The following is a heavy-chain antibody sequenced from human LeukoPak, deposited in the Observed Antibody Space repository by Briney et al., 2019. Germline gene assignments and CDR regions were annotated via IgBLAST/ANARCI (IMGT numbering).Heavy chain of an antibody. D-gene: IGHD3-10*01. CDR2: ISSSGST. CDR3: ARDGPSGFGELSITGRFDY. V-gene: IGHV4-61*02. J-gene: IGHJ4*02. Sequence: PSETLSLTCTVSGDSISSGDYYWSWIRQPAGKGLEWIGRISSSGSTNYNPSLKSRVTISVDTSKNQFSLKLSSVTAADTAVYYCARDGPSGFGELSITGRFDYWGQGTLVTVSS. CDR1: GDSISSGDYY.